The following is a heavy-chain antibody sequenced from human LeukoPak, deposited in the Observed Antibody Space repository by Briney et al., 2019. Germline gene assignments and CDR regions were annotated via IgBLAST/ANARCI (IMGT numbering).Heavy chain of an antibody. J-gene: IGHJ4*02. V-gene: IGHV3-23*01. D-gene: IGHD6-13*01. CDR2: ISGTGGST. Sequence: GGSLRLSCAASGFTFNTYAMSWVRQAPGKGLEWVSVISGTGGSTYYADSVKGRFIISRDNSKNTVYLQMHRLRAEDTAVYYCAKGLARYSSSWYRGADYWGQGTLVTVSS. CDR3: AKGLARYSSSWYRGADY. CDR1: GFTFNTYA.